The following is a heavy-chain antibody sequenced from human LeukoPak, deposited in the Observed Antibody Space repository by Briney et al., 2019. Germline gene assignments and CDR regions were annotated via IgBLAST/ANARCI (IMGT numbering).Heavy chain of an antibody. CDR2: INHSGST. V-gene: IGHV4-34*01. Sequence: SETLSLTCAVYGGSFSGYYWSWIRQPPGKGLEWIGEINHSGSTNYNPSLKSRVTISVDTSKNQFSLKLSSVTAADTAVYYCARVIAAAGTLYYYYYCMDVWGKGTTVTVSS. J-gene: IGHJ6*03. CDR1: GGSFSGYY. CDR3: ARVIAAAGTLYYYYYCMDV. D-gene: IGHD6-13*01.